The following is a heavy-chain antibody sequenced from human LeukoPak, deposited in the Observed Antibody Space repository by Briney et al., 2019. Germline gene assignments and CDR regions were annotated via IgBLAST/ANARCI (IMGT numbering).Heavy chain of an antibody. J-gene: IGHJ4*02. CDR1: GASISSYY. Sequence: SETLSLTCTVSGASISSYYWSWIRQPPGKGLEWSGYIYYSGSTHYNPSLKSRVTISVDTSKNQFSLKLSSVTAADTAVYYCASGPYPAAGTDHQFDYWGQGTLVTVSS. CDR3: ASGPYPAAGTDHQFDY. D-gene: IGHD6-13*01. V-gene: IGHV4-59*01. CDR2: IYYSGST.